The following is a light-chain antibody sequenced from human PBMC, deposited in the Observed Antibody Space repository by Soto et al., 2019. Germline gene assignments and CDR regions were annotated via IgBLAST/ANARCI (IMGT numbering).Light chain of an antibody. CDR3: QQYNNWPPAT. J-gene: IGKJ1*01. Sequence: EIEMTQSPATLSLAPGERVTLSCRASESVSTNLAWYQQKAGQAPRLLIYGASTRATGIPARFSGSGSGTEFTLTISSLQSEDFAVYYCQQYNNWPPATFGQGTKVDIK. CDR1: ESVSTN. CDR2: GAS. V-gene: IGKV3-15*01.